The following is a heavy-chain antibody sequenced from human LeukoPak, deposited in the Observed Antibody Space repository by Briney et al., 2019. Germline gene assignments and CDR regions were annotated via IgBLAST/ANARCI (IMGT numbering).Heavy chain of an antibody. V-gene: IGHV4-34*01. D-gene: IGHD3-10*01. J-gene: IGHJ4*02. CDR2: INHSGST. CDR3: ARSSVSGQYTGSGSFYAR. CDR1: GGSFSGYY. Sequence: PSETLSLTCAVYGGSFSGYYWTWIRQPPGKGLEWIGEINHSGSTNYNPSLKSRVTISVDTSKNQFSLKLRSVTAADTAVYYCARSSVSGQYTGSGSFYARWGQGTLVTVSS.